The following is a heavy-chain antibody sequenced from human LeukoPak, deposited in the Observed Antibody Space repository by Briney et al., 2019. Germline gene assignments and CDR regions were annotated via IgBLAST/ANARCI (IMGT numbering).Heavy chain of an antibody. V-gene: IGHV5-51*01. D-gene: IGHD4-17*01. CDR3: ARGGDYGDLGY. CDR2: IYPVVSDT. CDR1: GYSITSYW. J-gene: IGHJ4*02. Sequence: GESLQISCKASGYSITSYWIGWVRHMPGKRLEWMGIIYPVVSDTRYSPSFQGQVTISADKSISTAYLQWSSLKASDTAMYYCARGGDYGDLGYWGQGTLVTVSS.